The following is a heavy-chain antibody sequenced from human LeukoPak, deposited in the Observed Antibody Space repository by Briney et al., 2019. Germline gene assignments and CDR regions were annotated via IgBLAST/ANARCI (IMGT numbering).Heavy chain of an antibody. CDR3: ARGRIVVVPAAILPYGMDV. V-gene: IGHV4-39*07. J-gene: IGHJ6*02. D-gene: IGHD2-2*01. Sequence: SETLSLTCAVSGGSISSSSYYWGWIRQPPGKGLEWIGSIYYSGSTYYNPSLKSRVTISVDTSKNQFSLKLSSVTAADTAVYYCARGRIVVVPAAILPYGMDVWGQGTTVTVSS. CDR2: IYYSGST. CDR1: GGSISSSSYY.